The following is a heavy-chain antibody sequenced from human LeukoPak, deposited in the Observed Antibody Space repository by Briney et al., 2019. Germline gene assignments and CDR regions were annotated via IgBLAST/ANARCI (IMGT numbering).Heavy chain of an antibody. CDR2: IYYSGSI. CDR3: ARGAGVVLL. J-gene: IGHJ4*02. CDR1: GGSISSYY. V-gene: IGHV4-59*12. Sequence: PSETLSLTCTVSGGSISSYYWTWIRQPPGKGLEWIGYIYYSGSINYNPSLKSRATISVDSSKKQFSLKLSSVTAADTAVYYCARGAGVVLLWGQGTLVTVSS. D-gene: IGHD3-10*01.